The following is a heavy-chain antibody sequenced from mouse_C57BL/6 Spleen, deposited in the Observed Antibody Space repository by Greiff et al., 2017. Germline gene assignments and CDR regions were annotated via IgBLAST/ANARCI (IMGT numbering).Heavy chain of an antibody. CDR2: IDPSDSYT. CDR1: GYTFTSYW. V-gene: IGHV1-69*01. D-gene: IGHD2-5*01. CDR3: ARGYSNFLYAIDY. J-gene: IGHJ4*01. Sequence: VQLQQPGAELVMPGASVKLSCKASGYTFTSYWMHWVKQRPGQGLEWIGEIDPSDSYTNYNQKFKGKSTLTVDKSSSTAYMQLSSLTSEDSAVYYCARGYSNFLYAIDYWGQGTSVTVSS.